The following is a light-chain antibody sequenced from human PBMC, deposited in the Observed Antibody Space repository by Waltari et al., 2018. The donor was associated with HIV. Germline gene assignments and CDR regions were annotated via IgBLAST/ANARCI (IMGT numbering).Light chain of an antibody. CDR1: QSVSSN. CDR3: QQYKNWPPWT. J-gene: IGKJ1*01. CDR2: GAS. Sequence: EILMTQSPATLSVSPGERATLSCRASQSVSSNLALYQQKPGQAPRLLIYGASTRATGIPARFSCSGSGTEFTLTISSLQSEDFAVYYCQQYKNWPPWTFGQGTKVEIK. V-gene: IGKV3-15*01.